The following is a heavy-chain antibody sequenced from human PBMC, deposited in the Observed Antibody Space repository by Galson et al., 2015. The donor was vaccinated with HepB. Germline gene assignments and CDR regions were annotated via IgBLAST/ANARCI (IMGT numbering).Heavy chain of an antibody. D-gene: IGHD3-16*01. CDR1: GGSFSGYQ. CDR3: ARGLRGGLGGRLEL. Sequence: SETLSLTCGVYGGSFSGYQWSWLRRPPGKAPEWIGEINSRGSTSYSPSLKSRVTISLDTSKNQFSLELTSVTAADTAVYFCARGLRGGLGGRLELWGQGALVTVSS. V-gene: IGHV4-34*01. J-gene: IGHJ5*02. CDR2: INSRGST.